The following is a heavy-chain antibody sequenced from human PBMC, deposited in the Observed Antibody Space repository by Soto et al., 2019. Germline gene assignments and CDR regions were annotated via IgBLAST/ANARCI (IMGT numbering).Heavy chain of an antibody. CDR2: IYYSGST. J-gene: IGHJ6*03. CDR3: ARDRGHYDFSWVYYMDV. D-gene: IGHD3-3*01. CDR1: GGSISSYY. Sequence: SETLSLTCTVSGGSISSYYWSWIRQPPGKGLEWIGYIYYSGSTNYNPSLKSRVTISVDTSKNQFSLKLSSVTAADTAVYYCARDRGHYDFSWVYYMDVWGKGTTVTVSS. V-gene: IGHV4-59*01.